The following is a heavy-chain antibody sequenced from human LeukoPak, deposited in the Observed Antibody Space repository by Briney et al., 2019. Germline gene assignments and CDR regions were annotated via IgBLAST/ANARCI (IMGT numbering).Heavy chain of an antibody. CDR1: GFTFSSYA. CDR3: AKEWAAGGTRVAYFQH. V-gene: IGHV3-23*01. Sequence: GGSLRLSCAASGFTFSSYAMSWVRQAPGKGLEWVSAISGSGGSTYYADSVKGRFTISRDNSKNTLDLQMNSLRAEDTAVYYCAKEWAAGGTRVAYFQHWGQGTLVTVSS. J-gene: IGHJ1*01. D-gene: IGHD6-13*01. CDR2: ISGSGGST.